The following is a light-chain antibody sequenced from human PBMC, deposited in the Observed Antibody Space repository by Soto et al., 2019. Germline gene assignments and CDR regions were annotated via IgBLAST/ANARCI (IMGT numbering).Light chain of an antibody. CDR2: GAS. CDR3: QQYEHLKT. J-gene: IGKJ1*01. V-gene: IGKV3-15*01. Sequence: EIVMTQSPATLSLSPGERATLSCRASQTINSKVAWYQQKPGQTPRLLIYGASTRAAGIPARFSGSGSGTEFILTISSLQSEDSAVYYCQQYEHLKTFGQGTKVEI. CDR1: QTINSK.